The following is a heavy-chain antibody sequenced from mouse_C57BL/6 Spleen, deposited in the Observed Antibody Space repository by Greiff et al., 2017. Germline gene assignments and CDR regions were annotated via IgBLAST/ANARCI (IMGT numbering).Heavy chain of an antibody. J-gene: IGHJ4*01. V-gene: IGHV1-53*01. CDR1: GYTFTSYW. CDR2: INPSNGGT. Sequence: QVQLKESGTELVKPGASVKLSCKASGYTFTSYWMHWVKQRPGQGLEWIGNINPSNGGTNYNEKFKSKATLTVDKSSSTAYMQLSSLTSEDSAVYYCARTYDGYSYAMDYWGQGTSVTVSS. CDR3: ARTYDGYSYAMDY. D-gene: IGHD2-3*01.